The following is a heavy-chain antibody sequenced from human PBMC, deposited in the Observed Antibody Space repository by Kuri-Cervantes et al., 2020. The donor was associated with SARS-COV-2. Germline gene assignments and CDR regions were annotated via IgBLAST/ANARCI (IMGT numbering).Heavy chain of an antibody. D-gene: IGHD2-15*01. J-gene: IGHJ6*02. V-gene: IGHV3-23*01. CDR1: GFTFSSYA. CDR3: AKGDRAATPGYYYYGIDL. CDR2: ISGGGGST. Sequence: GGSLRLSCAASGFTFSSYAMSWVRQAPGKGLEWVSAISGGGGSTYYADSVKGRFTISRDNAKNTLYLQMNSLRAEDTAVYYCAKGDRAATPGYYYYGIDLWGQGTTVTVSS.